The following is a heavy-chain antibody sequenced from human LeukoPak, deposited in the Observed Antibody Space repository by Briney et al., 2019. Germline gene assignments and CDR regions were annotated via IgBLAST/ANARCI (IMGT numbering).Heavy chain of an antibody. J-gene: IGHJ5*02. CDR1: GYPFTTYE. Sequence: GASVKVSCKASGYPFTTYEINWVRQAAGQDLEWMGWVHPDTGYADYAQKFQGRVTMTSDTSISTAYMELSSLRSDDTAVYFCARGPRNDPWGQGTLVTVSS. CDR3: ARGPRNDP. CDR2: VHPDTGYA. D-gene: IGHD1-14*01. V-gene: IGHV1-8*01.